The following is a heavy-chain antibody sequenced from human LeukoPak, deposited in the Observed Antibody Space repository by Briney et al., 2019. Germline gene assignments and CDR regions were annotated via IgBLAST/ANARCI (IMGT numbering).Heavy chain of an antibody. CDR1: GFTFSSYA. CDR2: ISGSGGST. J-gene: IGHJ4*02. D-gene: IGHD3-22*01. Sequence: GGSLRLSCAASGFTFSSYAMSWVRQAPGKGLEWVSAISGSGGSTYYADSVKGRFTISRDNSKNTLYLQMNSLRAEDTAVYYCAKGASFYYDSSGHYYFDYWGQGTLVPVSS. V-gene: IGHV3-23*01. CDR3: AKGASFYYDSSGHYYFDY.